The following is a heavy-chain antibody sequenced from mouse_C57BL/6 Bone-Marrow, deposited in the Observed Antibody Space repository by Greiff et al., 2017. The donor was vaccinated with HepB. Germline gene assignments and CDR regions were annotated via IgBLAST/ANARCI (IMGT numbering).Heavy chain of an antibody. Sequence: EVQLVESGGGLVQPGGSMKLSCAASGFTFSDAWMDWVRQSPEKGLEWVAEIRNKANNHATYYAESVKGRFTISRDDSKSSVYLQMNSLRAEDTGIYYCTTATVVEAWFAYWGQGTLVTVSA. D-gene: IGHD1-1*01. CDR2: IRNKANNHAT. CDR3: TTATVVEAWFAY. V-gene: IGHV6-6*01. J-gene: IGHJ3*01. CDR1: GFTFSDAW.